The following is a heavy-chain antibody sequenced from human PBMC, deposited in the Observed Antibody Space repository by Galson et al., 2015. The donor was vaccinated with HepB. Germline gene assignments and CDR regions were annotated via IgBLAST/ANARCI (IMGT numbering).Heavy chain of an antibody. Sequence: PALVKPTQTLTLPCTFSGFSLSTSGMCVSWIRQPPGKALEWLARIDWDDDKYYSTSLKTRLTISKDTSINQVVLTMTNMDPVDTATYYCARILLYCSGGSCYVFDYWGQGTLVTVSS. D-gene: IGHD2-15*01. V-gene: IGHV2-70*11. J-gene: IGHJ4*02. CDR1: GFSLSTSGMC. CDR2: IDWDDDK. CDR3: ARILLYCSGGSCYVFDY.